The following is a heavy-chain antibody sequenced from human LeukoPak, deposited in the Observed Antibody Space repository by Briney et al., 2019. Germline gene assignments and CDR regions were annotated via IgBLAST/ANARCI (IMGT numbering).Heavy chain of an antibody. J-gene: IGHJ5*02. CDR1: GFTFDDYG. CDR2: INWSGGST. CDR3: ARDRESMVRGVISWFDP. D-gene: IGHD3-10*01. Sequence: RPGGSLRLSCAASGFTFDDYGMSWVRQAPGKGLEWVSGINWSGGSTGYADSVKGRFTISRDNAKNSLYLQMNSLRAEDTALYYCARDRESMVRGVISWFDPWGQGTLVTVSS. V-gene: IGHV3-20*04.